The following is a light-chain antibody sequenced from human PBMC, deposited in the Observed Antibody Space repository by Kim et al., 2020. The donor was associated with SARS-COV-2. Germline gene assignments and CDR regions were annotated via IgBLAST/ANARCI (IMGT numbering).Light chain of an antibody. CDR2: KAS. J-gene: IGKJ2*01. V-gene: IGKV1-5*03. Sequence: SASVGDRGNITCRASQSSSSWLAWYQQKPEKAPKVLIYKASTLQTGVPSRFSGSGSGTEFTLTISCLQPDDFATYYCQQYDTYSYTFGQGTKLEIK. CDR3: QQYDTYSYT. CDR1: QSSSSW.